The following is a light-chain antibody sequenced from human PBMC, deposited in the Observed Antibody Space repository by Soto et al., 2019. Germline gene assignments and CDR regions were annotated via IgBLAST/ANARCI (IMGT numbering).Light chain of an antibody. J-gene: IGLJ3*02. Sequence: QAVVTQPPSVSGAPGQRVTISCTGSSSNIGAGYDVHWYQQLPGTAPKLLIYGNSNRPSGVPDRFSGSKSGTSASLAITGLQAEDEANYYCSSYTTTNTLVFGGGTKVTVL. CDR3: SSYTTTNTLV. CDR1: SSNIGAGYD. V-gene: IGLV1-40*01. CDR2: GNS.